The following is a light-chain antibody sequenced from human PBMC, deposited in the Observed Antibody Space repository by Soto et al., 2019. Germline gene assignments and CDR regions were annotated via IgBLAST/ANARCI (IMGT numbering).Light chain of an antibody. J-gene: IGLJ1*01. CDR2: VNN. Sequence: QSGLTHPRSLCASPGQSFTISCSWISSNIGAGYDVHWYQQLPGTAPNLLIFVNNNRPSGVPDRFSGSKSGTSASLAITGLQTEDEADYSSKSSANRTDYVLGNGTXVIV. CDR3: KSSANRTDYV. V-gene: IGLV1-40*01. CDR1: SSNIGAGYD.